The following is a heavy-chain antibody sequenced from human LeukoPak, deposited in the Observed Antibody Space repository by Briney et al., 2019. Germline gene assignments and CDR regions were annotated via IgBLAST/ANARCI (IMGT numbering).Heavy chain of an antibody. J-gene: IGHJ6*02. CDR2: IYPGDSDT. CDR3: ARQSRGYSYGMDA. D-gene: IGHD5-18*01. Sequence: GESLKISCKSSGYSFTSYWIGWVRQMPGKGLEWMGIIYPGDSDTRYSPSFQGQVTISADKSISTAYLQWSSLKASDTAMYYCARQSRGYSYGMDAWGQGTTVTVSS. CDR1: GYSFTSYW. V-gene: IGHV5-51*01.